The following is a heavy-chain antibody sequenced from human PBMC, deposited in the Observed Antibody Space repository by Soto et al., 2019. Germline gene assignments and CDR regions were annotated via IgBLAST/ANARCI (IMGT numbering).Heavy chain of an antibody. D-gene: IGHD2-21*01. CDR2: MSLDGNSR. CDR3: TRGHAVIANNDLEH. J-gene: IGHJ1*01. Sequence: VQLVESGGCVVQPGTSLRLSCAASGFAVSLYSVHWVRQAPGKGLEWVAAMSLDGNSRYFADSVKGPFTISRDTSNNTWSLQINSLGPEDSDVYHCTRGHAVIANNDLEHGGHGTQVTVSS. CDR1: GFAVSLYS. V-gene: IGHV3-30-3*01.